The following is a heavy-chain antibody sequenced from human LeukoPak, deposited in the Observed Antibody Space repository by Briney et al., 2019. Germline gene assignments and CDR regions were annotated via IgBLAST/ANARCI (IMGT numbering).Heavy chain of an antibody. V-gene: IGHV4-59*01. Sequence: SETLSLTRTVSGGSISSYYWSWIRQPPGKGLEWIGYIYYSGSTNYNPSLKSRVTISVDTSKNRFSLKLSSVTAADTAVYYCAKGIEWMEATTFDYWGQGTLVTVSS. J-gene: IGHJ4*02. D-gene: IGHD1-26*01. CDR1: GGSISSYY. CDR2: IYYSGST. CDR3: AKGIEWMEATTFDY.